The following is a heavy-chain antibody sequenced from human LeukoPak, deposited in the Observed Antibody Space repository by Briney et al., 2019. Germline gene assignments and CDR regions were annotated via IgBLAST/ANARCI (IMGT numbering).Heavy chain of an antibody. D-gene: IGHD3-22*01. CDR2: INPKSGGT. CDR1: EYTFTGHY. Sequence: GASVKVSCKASEYTFTGHYMHWVRQAPGQGLEWMGWINPKSGGTNYAQKFQGRVTITKDTSITTAYMELSRQRSDDTAVYYCASLNLPDSSGYYNDWGQGTLVTVSS. V-gene: IGHV1-2*02. J-gene: IGHJ4*02. CDR3: ASLNLPDSSGYYND.